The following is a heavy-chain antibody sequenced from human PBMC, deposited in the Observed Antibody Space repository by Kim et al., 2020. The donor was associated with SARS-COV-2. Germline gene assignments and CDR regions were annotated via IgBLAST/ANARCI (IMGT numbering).Heavy chain of an antibody. CDR1: GGSISSYY. CDR3: ASGYGSGSHYFDY. Sequence: SETLSLTCTVSGGSISSYYWSWIRQPPGKGLEWIGYIYYSGSTNYNPSLKSRVTISVDTSKNQFSLKLSSVTAADTAVYYCASGYGSGSHYFDYWGQGTLVTVSS. D-gene: IGHD3-10*01. V-gene: IGHV4-59*01. CDR2: IYYSGST. J-gene: IGHJ4*02.